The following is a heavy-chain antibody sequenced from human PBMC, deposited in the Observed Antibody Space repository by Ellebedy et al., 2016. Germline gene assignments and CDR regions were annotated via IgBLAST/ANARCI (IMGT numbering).Heavy chain of an antibody. Sequence: GGSLRLSCAASGFTFTTFWMSWVRQAPGKGLEWVGNINQDGSEKCYGDSVKGRFTISRDNAKNSVYLQMYSLRAEDTAVYYCARENWYNDYWGQGTLVTVSS. CDR1: GFTFTTFW. D-gene: IGHD1/OR15-1a*01. CDR3: ARENWYNDY. CDR2: INQDGSEK. V-gene: IGHV3-7*04. J-gene: IGHJ4*02.